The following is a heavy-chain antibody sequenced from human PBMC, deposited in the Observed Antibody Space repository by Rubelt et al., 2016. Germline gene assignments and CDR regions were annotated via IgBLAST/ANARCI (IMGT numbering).Heavy chain of an antibody. CDR1: GGSISSYY. V-gene: IGHV4-59*12. D-gene: IGHD3-10*01. J-gene: IGHJ4*02. Sequence: QVQLQESGPGLVKPSETLSLTCTVSGGSISSYYWSWIRQPPGKGLEWIGYIYYSGSTNYNPSLKSRVTISVDTSKNQFSLKLSSVTAADTAVFYCAREMSFGFFDYWGQGALVTVSS. CDR3: AREMSFGFFDY. CDR2: IYYSGST.